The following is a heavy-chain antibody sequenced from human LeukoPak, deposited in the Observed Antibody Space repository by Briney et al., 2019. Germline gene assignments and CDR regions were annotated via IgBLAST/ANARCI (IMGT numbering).Heavy chain of an antibody. CDR3: ARDTVYGNYYFDN. J-gene: IGHJ4*02. CDR2: MSGSGGFTT. Sequence: GGSLRLSCAASGFTFNDYYMSWLRQAPGKGLEWVSYMSGSGGFTTFYADSVKGRFTISRDDAKNLLYLQVHNLRSEDTAVYFCARDTVYGNYYFDNWGQGILVTVSS. V-gene: IGHV3-11*01. D-gene: IGHD4-11*01. CDR1: GFTFNDYY.